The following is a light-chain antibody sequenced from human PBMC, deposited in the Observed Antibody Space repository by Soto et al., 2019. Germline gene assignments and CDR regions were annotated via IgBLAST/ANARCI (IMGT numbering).Light chain of an antibody. Sequence: QSALTQPPSASGSPGQSVTISCIGTSSDVGGYNYVSWYQQHPGKAPKLMIYEVSKRPSGVPDRFSGSKSGNTASLTVSGLQAEDEADYYCSSFAGSNNVKFGGGTKLTVL. V-gene: IGLV2-8*01. CDR2: EVS. J-gene: IGLJ2*01. CDR1: SSDVGGYNY. CDR3: SSFAGSNNVK.